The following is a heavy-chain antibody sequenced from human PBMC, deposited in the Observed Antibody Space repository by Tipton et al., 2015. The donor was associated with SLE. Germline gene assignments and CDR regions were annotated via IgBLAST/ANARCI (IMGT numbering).Heavy chain of an antibody. CDR1: GYTFTSYG. CDR2: ISAYNGNT. Sequence: QLVQSGAEVKKPGASVKVSCKASGYTFTSYGISWVRQAPGQGLEWMGWISAYNGNTNYAQKLQGRVTMTTDTSTSTAYMELRGLRSDDTAVYYCARASYCSGGSCYPHYFDYWGQGTLVTVSS. D-gene: IGHD2-15*01. V-gene: IGHV1-18*01. CDR3: ARASYCSGGSCYPHYFDY. J-gene: IGHJ4*02.